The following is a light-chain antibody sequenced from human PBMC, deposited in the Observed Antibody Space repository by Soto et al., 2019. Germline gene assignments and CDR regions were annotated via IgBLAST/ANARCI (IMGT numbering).Light chain of an antibody. CDR3: MQTLETPFT. Sequence: DIVMTQSPLSLAVTPGDPASISCRSSQSLLHRSGSNYLLWYLQRPGQSPQLPIYLGSNRASGVPDRFSGRASGTVFTLKINRVEPEDFGIYYCMQTLETPFTFGPGTKVDIK. CDR1: QSLLHRSGSNY. J-gene: IGKJ3*01. CDR2: LGS. V-gene: IGKV2-28*01.